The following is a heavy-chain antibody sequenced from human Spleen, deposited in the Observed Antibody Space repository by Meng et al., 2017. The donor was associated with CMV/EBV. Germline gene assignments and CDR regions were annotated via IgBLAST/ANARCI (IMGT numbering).Heavy chain of an antibody. CDR1: GFTFYTYA. CDR2: IKTNSDGGTR. V-gene: IGHV3-15*05. J-gene: IGHJ5*02. CDR3: TTGGAA. Sequence: GESLKISCAASGFTFYTYAMTWVRQAPGKGLEWVGRIKTNSDGGTRDYAAPVKGRFTISRDDSTNTLYLQMNNLRSEDTGVYYCTTGGAACGQGTLVTVSS.